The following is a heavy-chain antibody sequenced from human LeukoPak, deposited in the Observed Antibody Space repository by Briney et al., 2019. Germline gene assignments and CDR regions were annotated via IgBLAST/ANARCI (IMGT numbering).Heavy chain of an antibody. V-gene: IGHV1-2*02. Sequence: ASVKVSCKTSGNTFTGYYMHWVRQAPGQGLEWMGWINPHSGGTHYAQKFQGRITMTRDTSITTAYMELSSLRSDDSAMYYCARPGRIVVVPGWDSFDIWGQGTMATVSS. J-gene: IGHJ3*02. CDR1: GNTFTGYY. CDR3: ARPGRIVVVPGWDSFDI. CDR2: INPHSGGT. D-gene: IGHD3-22*01.